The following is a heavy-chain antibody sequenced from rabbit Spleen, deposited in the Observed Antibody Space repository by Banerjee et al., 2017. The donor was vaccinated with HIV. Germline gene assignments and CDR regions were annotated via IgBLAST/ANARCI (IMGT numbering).Heavy chain of an antibody. J-gene: IGHJ4*01. Sequence: QSLEESGGDLVKPGASLTLTCTASGFSFSSSYYMCWVRQAPGKGLEWIACIYAGSSGSTYYASWAKGRFTISKTSSTTVTLQMTSLTAADTATYFCARGYAGYAGSTFDLWGQGTLVTVS. CDR1: GFSFSSSYY. CDR2: IYAGSSGST. D-gene: IGHD4-2*01. V-gene: IGHV1S40*01. CDR3: ARGYAGYAGSTFDL.